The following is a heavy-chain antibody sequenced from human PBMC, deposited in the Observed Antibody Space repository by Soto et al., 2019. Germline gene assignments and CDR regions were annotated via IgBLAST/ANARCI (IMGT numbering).Heavy chain of an antibody. CDR3: TSYSASAVRY. Sequence: GSLRLSCAASDFTFSNAWMNWVRQAPGKGLEWVGRIKSKTDGGTTDYAAPVKGRFNISRDDSKNMLYLQMNSLKIGDTAVYYCTSYSASAVRYWGQGTLVTVSS. CDR1: DFTFSNAW. J-gene: IGHJ4*02. D-gene: IGHD3-10*01. CDR2: IKSKTDGGTT. V-gene: IGHV3-15*07.